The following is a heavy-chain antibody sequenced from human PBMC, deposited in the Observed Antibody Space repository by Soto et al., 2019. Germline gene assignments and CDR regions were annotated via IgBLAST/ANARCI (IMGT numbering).Heavy chain of an antibody. J-gene: IGHJ5*02. CDR3: AREGVDIVATINWFDP. CDR2: IIPIFGTA. CDR1: GGTFSSYA. V-gene: IGHV1-69*13. D-gene: IGHD5-12*01. Sequence: ASVKVSCKASGGTFSSYAISWVRQAPGQGLEWMGGIIPIFGTANYAQKFQGRVTITADESTSTAYMELSSLRSEDTAVYYCAREGVDIVATINWFDPWGQGTLVTVSS.